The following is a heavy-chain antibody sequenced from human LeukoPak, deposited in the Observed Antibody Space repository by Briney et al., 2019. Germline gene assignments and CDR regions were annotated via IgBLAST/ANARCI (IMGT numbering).Heavy chain of an antibody. CDR3: ARDGPGSYYNWFDP. Sequence: PSETLSLTCTVSGGSISSYYWNWIRQPPGKGLEWIGHIYNSGSTNYNPSLKSRVTISVDTSKNQFSLKLSSVTAADTAVYYCARDGPGSYYNWFDPWGQGTLVNVSS. V-gene: IGHV4-59*01. CDR2: IYNSGST. D-gene: IGHD3-10*01. J-gene: IGHJ5*02. CDR1: GGSISSYY.